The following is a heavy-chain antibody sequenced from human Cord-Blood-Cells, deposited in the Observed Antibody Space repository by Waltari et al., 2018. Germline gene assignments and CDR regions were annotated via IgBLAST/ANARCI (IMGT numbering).Heavy chain of an antibody. CDR1: GYTFTSYA. J-gene: IGHJ4*02. CDR3: ARGARIVVVPAAIDY. V-gene: IGHV1-3*01. D-gene: IGHD2-2*02. CDR2: INAGNGNT. Sequence: QVQLVQSGAEVKKPGASVKVSCKASGYTFTSYAMHWVRQAPGQRLEWMGWINAGNGNTKYSQKFQGRVTITRDTSASTAYMERSSLRSEDTAVYYCARGARIVVVPAAIDYWGQGTLVTVSS.